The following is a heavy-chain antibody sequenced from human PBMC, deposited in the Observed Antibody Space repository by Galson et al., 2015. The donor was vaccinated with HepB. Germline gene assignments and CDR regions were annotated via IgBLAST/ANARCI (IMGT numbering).Heavy chain of an antibody. J-gene: IGHJ6*02. V-gene: IGHV1-8*01. Sequence: SVKVSCKASGYTFTSYDINWVRQATGQGLEWMGWMNPNSGNTGYAQKFQGRVTMTRNTSISTAYMELSSLRSEDTAVYYCARFRWDCSGGSCRRYYYYGMDVWGQGTTVTVSS. CDR3: ARFRWDCSGGSCRRYYYYGMDV. D-gene: IGHD2-15*01. CDR1: GYTFTSYD. CDR2: MNPNSGNT.